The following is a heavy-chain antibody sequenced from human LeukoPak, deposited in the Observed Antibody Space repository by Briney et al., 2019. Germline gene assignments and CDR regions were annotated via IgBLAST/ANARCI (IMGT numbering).Heavy chain of an antibody. D-gene: IGHD1-7*01. J-gene: IGHJ1*01. CDR1: GLTFSNYW. CDR3: ARPTGTSSLSSSFLH. V-gene: IGHV3-74*01. Sequence: GGSLRLSCAASGLTFSNYWMHWVRQAPGKGLVWVSRINSDGSSTNYADSVKGRFTISRDNAKNSLYLQMNSLRAEDTAVYYCARPTGTSSLSSSFLHWGQGTLVTVSS. CDR2: INSDGSST.